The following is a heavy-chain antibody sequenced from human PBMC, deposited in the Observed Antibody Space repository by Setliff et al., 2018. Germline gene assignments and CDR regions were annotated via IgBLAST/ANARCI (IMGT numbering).Heavy chain of an antibody. Sequence: GESLKFSCAASGLPVSGNYMSWVRQAPGKGPEWVSIINSDGRTFYADSVKGRFLISRDNSKNTLYLQMSSLRAEDTAVYYCARGIVAPSRWDYFDYWGQGTLVTV. CDR1: GLPVSGNY. CDR3: ARGIVAPSRWDYFDY. D-gene: IGHD1-26*01. CDR2: INSDGRT. J-gene: IGHJ4*02. V-gene: IGHV3-66*01.